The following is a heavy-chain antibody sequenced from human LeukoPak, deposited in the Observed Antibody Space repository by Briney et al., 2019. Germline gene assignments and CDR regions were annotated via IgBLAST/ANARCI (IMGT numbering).Heavy chain of an antibody. V-gene: IGHV3-7*01. D-gene: IGHD2-15*01. CDR1: GFTFSSYW. J-gene: IGHJ4*02. Sequence: GGSLRLSCAASGFTFSSYWMSWVRQAPGKGLEWVANIKQDGSEKYYVDSVKGRFTISRDNAKNSLYLQMNSLRAEDTAVYYCATYCSGGSCYSVFDYWGQGTLVTVSS. CDR3: ATYCSGGSCYSVFDY. CDR2: IKQDGSEK.